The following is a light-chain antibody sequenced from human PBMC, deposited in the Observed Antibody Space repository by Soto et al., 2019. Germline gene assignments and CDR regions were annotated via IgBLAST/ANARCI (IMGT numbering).Light chain of an antibody. Sequence: DVQMTQSPSSVSASVGDRVTLTCRASRVISNSLAWYQQKPGKAPRLLIYAAFNLQGGVPSRFSGSGSGTDFTLTISSLQPEDFATYYCLQDYNYPRTFGQGTKVDIK. CDR2: AAF. CDR1: RVISNS. V-gene: IGKV1-12*01. J-gene: IGKJ1*01. CDR3: LQDYNYPRT.